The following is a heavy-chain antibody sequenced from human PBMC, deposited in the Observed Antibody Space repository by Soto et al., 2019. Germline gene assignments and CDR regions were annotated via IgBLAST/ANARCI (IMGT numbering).Heavy chain of an antibody. Sequence: ASVKVSCKASGGTFSSYAFSWVRQAPGQGLEWMGGIIRIFHTPTYAQKFQGRVTITADESTSTAYMELITLRSDDTAVYYCVHRRDGYNSAFFDCWGQGTLVTVSS. CDR1: GGTFSSYA. D-gene: IGHD5-12*01. J-gene: IGHJ4*02. V-gene: IGHV1-69*13. CDR2: IIRIFHTP. CDR3: VHRRDGYNSAFFDC.